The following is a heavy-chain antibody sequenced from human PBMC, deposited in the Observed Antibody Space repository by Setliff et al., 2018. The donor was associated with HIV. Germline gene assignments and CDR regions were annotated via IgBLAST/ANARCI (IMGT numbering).Heavy chain of an antibody. D-gene: IGHD5-12*01. Sequence: PGGSLRLSCAASGFTFSSYWMNWVRQAPGKGLEWVSYISSSGSTIYYADSVKGRFTISRDNAKNSLYLQMNSLRAEDTAVYYCARDTRDGYRGVEYWYFDLWGRGTLVTVSS. J-gene: IGHJ2*01. CDR3: ARDTRDGYRGVEYWYFDL. CDR2: ISSSGSTI. V-gene: IGHV3-48*04. CDR1: GFTFSSYW.